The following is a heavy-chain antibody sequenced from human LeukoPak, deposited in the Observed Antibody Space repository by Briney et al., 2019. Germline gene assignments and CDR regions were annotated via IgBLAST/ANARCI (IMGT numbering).Heavy chain of an antibody. J-gene: IGHJ3*02. Sequence: ASVKVSCKASGGTFSSYAISWVRQAPGQGLEWMGWISTYNGHTNYAQKLQGRVTMTTDTSTRTTYMELRSLRSNDTAVYFCARGSADAFDIWGQGTMVTVSS. V-gene: IGHV1-18*01. CDR1: GGTFSSYA. D-gene: IGHD3-10*01. CDR3: ARGSADAFDI. CDR2: ISTYNGHT.